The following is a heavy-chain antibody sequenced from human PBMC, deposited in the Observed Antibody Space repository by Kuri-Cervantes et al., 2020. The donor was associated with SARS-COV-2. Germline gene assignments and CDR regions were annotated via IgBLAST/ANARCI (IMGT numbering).Heavy chain of an antibody. J-gene: IGHJ4*02. Sequence: GESLKISCAASGFTVSSNYMSWVRQAPGKGLEWVSVIYSADITYYADSVKGRFTISRDNSKNTLYLQMNSLRAEDTAVYYCASGPGILWFGDDYWGQGTLVTVSS. CDR3: ASGPGILWFGDDY. CDR2: IYSADIT. V-gene: IGHV3-53*01. D-gene: IGHD3-10*01. CDR1: GFTVSSNY.